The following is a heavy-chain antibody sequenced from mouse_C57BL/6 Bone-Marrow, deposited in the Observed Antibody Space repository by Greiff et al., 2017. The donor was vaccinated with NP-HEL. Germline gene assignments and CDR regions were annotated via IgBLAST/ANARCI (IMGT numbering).Heavy chain of an antibody. Sequence: QVQLQQPGAELVKPGASVKLSCKASGYTFTSYWMQWVKQRPGQGLEWIGEIDPCGGYTNYIEKFKGKATLTADTSSSTAYMQLSSLTSEDSAVYYCARSEFRRGYLDVWGTGTTVTVSS. CDR3: ARSEFRRGYLDV. CDR2: IDPCGGYT. V-gene: IGHV1-50*01. J-gene: IGHJ1*03. CDR1: GYTFTSYW.